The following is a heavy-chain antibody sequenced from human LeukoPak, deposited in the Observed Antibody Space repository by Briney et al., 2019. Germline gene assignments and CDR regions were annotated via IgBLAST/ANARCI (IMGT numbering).Heavy chain of an antibody. J-gene: IGHJ4*02. V-gene: IGHV1-69*13. Sequence: ASVKVSCKASGGTFSSYAISWVRQAPGQGLEWMGGIIPISGTANYAQKFQGRVTITADESTSTAYMELSSLRSEDTAVYYCARGRDGYSFVDYWGQGTLVTVSS. CDR2: IIPISGTA. D-gene: IGHD5-24*01. CDR1: GGTFSSYA. CDR3: ARGRDGYSFVDY.